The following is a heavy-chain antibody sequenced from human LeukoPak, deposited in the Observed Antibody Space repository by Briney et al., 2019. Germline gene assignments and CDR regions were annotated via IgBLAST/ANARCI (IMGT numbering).Heavy chain of an antibody. CDR1: GFTFDDYG. CDR2: INWNGGST. J-gene: IGHJ6*03. Sequence: GGSLRLSCAASGFTFDDYGMSWVRQAPGKGLEWVSGINWNGGSTGYADSVKGRFTISRDNAKNSLYLQMNSLRAEDTALYHCARQCSSTSCYTSNYYYYYYMDVWGKGTTVTVSS. V-gene: IGHV3-20*01. CDR3: ARQCSSTSCYTSNYYYYYYMDV. D-gene: IGHD2-2*02.